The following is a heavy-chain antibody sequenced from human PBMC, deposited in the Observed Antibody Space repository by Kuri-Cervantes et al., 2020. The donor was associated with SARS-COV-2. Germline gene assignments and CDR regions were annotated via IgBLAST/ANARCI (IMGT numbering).Heavy chain of an antibody. CDR2: ISSSGSTI. V-gene: IGHV3-48*04. CDR3: ARGGTGIAAAGTGPLNS. CDR1: GFTFSSYS. D-gene: IGHD6-13*01. J-gene: IGHJ4*02. Sequence: GESLKISCAASGFTFSSYSMNWVRQAPGKGLEWVSYISSSGSTIYYAGSVKGRFTISRDNAKNSLYLQMNSLRAEDTAVYYCARGGTGIAAAGTGPLNSWGQGTLVTVSS.